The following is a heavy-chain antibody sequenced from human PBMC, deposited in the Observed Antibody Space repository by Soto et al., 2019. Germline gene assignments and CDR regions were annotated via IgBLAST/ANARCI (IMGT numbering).Heavy chain of an antibody. CDR1: GGTFSSYA. J-gene: IGHJ6*02. D-gene: IGHD2-15*01. CDR3: ASRGIVVVVAATDYYGMDV. V-gene: IGHV1-69*01. CDR2: IIPIFGTA. Sequence: QVQLVQSGAEVKKPGSSVKVSCKASGGTFSSYAISWVRQAPGQGLEWMGGIIPIFGTANYAQKFQGRVTIAADVCTGPDYMDLSSLTSEDTAVYYCASRGIVVVVAATDYYGMDVWGQGTTVNVSS.